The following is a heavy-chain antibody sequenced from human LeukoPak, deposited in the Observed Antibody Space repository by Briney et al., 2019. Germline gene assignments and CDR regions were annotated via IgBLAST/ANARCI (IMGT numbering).Heavy chain of an antibody. J-gene: IGHJ4*02. CDR3: ARVSSGSYSGILYYFDY. V-gene: IGHV3-23*01. Sequence: GGSLRLSCAASGFTFSSYAMSWVRQAPGKGLEWVSAISGSGGSTYYADSVKGRFTISRDNAKNSLYLQMNSLRAEDTAVYYCARVSSGSYSGILYYFDYWGQGTLVTVSS. CDR2: ISGSGGST. CDR1: GFTFSSYA. D-gene: IGHD1-26*01.